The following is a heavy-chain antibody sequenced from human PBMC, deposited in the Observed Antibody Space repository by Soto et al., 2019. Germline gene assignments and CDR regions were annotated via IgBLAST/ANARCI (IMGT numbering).Heavy chain of an antibody. CDR2: VYYSGST. J-gene: IGHJ4*01. V-gene: IGHV4-59*01. Sequence: SETLSLTCDVSGDSISTYYWSWSRQPPGKGLEWIGYVYYSGSTLYNPSLESRVTMSIDMSKKQVSLKLTSVIAADTAVYYCARTRMIESWIDYWGHGTLVTVSS. CDR1: GDSISTYY. CDR3: ARTRMIESWIDY. D-gene: IGHD2-21*01.